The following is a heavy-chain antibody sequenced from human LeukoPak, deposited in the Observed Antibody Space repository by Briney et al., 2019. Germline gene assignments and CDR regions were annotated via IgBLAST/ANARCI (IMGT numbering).Heavy chain of an antibody. J-gene: IGHJ5*02. Sequence: EGSLRLSCEASGFTFSSYSMNWVRQAPGKGLEWVSSISSTSSYIYYADSVKGRFTISRDNAKNSLYLQMNSLRAEDTAVYYCATDIRVGANAWFDPWGQGTLVTVSS. V-gene: IGHV3-21*01. CDR3: ATDIRVGANAWFDP. D-gene: IGHD1-26*01. CDR2: ISSTSSYI. CDR1: GFTFSSYS.